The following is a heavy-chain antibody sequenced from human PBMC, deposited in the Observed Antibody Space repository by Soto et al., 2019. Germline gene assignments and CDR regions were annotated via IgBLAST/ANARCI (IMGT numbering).Heavy chain of an antibody. D-gene: IGHD6-19*01. J-gene: IGHJ4*02. V-gene: IGHV3-30*03. CDR2: VSHDGRNT. CDR3: XXXXXQWLVTSDFNY. Sequence: VQLVESGGGVVQPGRSLRLSCAASGFTFSDYAMHWVRQAPGKGLEWVAVVSHDGRNTHYADSVKGRFTISRDSPKXXXXXXXXXXXXXXXXXXXXXXXXXQWLVTSDFNYWGQGALVTVS. CDR1: GFTFSDYA.